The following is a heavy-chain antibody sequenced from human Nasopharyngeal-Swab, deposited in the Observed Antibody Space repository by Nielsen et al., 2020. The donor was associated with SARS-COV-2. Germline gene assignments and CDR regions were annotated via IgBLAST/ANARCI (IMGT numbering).Heavy chain of an antibody. V-gene: IGHV4-59*13. CDR2: IYYSGST. J-gene: IGHJ2*01. CDR3: AGEAGTGDFDL. CDR1: GGSTSRYY. Sequence: SETLSLTCTVSGGSTSRYYWSWLRQPPGKGLEWIGLIYYSGSTYYSPSLKSRVTISIDTSKNQFSLNLSSVTAADTAMYYCAGEAGTGDFDLWGRGTLVTVSS. D-gene: IGHD3/OR15-3a*01.